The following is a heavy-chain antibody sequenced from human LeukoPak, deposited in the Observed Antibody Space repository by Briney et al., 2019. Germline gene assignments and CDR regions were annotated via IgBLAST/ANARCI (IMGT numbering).Heavy chain of an antibody. Sequence: PGRSLRLSCAASGFTFSSYGMHWVRQAPGKGLEWVAVIWYDGSSKYYADSVKGRFTISRDNSKNTPYLQMNSLRAEDTAVYYCARDSRGDFWSGFPRLGYFDYWGQGTLVTVSS. J-gene: IGHJ4*02. CDR3: ARDSRGDFWSGFPRLGYFDY. V-gene: IGHV3-33*01. D-gene: IGHD3-3*01. CDR1: GFTFSSYG. CDR2: IWYDGSSK.